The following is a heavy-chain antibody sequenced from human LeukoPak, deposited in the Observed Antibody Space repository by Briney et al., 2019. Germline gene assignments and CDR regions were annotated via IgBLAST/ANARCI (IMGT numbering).Heavy chain of an antibody. CDR1: GYTFTGYY. CDR2: INPNSGGT. Sequence: ASVKVSCKASGYTFTGYYMHWVRQAPGQGLEWRGWINPNSGGTNYAQKLQGWVTMTRDTSISTAYMELSRLRSDDTAVYYCARGLWFGELFDYWGQGTLVTVSS. D-gene: IGHD3-10*01. CDR3: ARGLWFGELFDY. J-gene: IGHJ4*02. V-gene: IGHV1-2*04.